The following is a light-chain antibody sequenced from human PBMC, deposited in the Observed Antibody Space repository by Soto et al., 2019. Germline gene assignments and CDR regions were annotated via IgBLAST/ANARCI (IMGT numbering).Light chain of an antibody. CDR1: QGIGNY. CDR2: AAS. V-gene: IGKV1-27*01. Sequence: DIQMTQSPSSLSASVGDRVTITCRASQGIGNYLAWYQQKPGKVPQVLIYAASTLQSGVPSRFIGSASGTDFTLTISSLEPEDVATYYCQKYNSAPYTFCQGTKLEIK. CDR3: QKYNSAPYT. J-gene: IGKJ2*01.